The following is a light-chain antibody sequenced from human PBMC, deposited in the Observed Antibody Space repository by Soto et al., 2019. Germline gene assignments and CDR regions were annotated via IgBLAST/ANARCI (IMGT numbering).Light chain of an antibody. CDR3: QQYGSSPRIT. CDR2: GAS. Sequence: EIVLTQSPGTLSLSPGERATLSCRASQSVSSSYLAWYQQKPGQAPRLLIYGASSRATGIPDRFSGSGSGTDITLTISRLEPEDFAVYYCQQYGSSPRITFGQGTLLEIK. CDR1: QSVSSSY. J-gene: IGKJ5*01. V-gene: IGKV3-20*01.